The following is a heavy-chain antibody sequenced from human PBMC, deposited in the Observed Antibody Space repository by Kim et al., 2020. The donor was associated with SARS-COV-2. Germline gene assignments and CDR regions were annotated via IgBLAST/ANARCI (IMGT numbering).Heavy chain of an antibody. Sequence: SETLSLTCTVSGGSISSSSYYWGWIRQPPGKGLEWIGSIYYSGSTYYNPSLKSRVTISVDTSKNQFSLKLSSVTAADTAVYYCARQAATRSWGGERFDIWGQGTMVTVSS. J-gene: IGHJ3*02. V-gene: IGHV4-39*01. CDR1: GGSISSSSYY. D-gene: IGHD2-15*01. CDR2: IYYSGST. CDR3: ARQAATRSWGGERFDI.